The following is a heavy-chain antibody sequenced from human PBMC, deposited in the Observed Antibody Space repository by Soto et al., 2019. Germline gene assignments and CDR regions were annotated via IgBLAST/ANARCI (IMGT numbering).Heavy chain of an antibody. CDR3: ATSQKGYNWNYFDH. D-gene: IGHD1-20*01. Sequence: AGTLSLTCAVSGASISGSYYYWAWLRQSPGKGPEWIGSVFYTGFTSYNPSLESRVSVSVDTSKSQFSLKLSAVTAADTAVYYCATSQKGYNWNYFDHWGQGALVPVSP. V-gene: IGHV4-39*01. CDR2: VFYTGFT. CDR1: GASISGSYYY. J-gene: IGHJ4*02.